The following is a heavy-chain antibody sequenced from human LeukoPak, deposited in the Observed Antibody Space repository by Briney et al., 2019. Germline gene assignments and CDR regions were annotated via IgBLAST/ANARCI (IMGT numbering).Heavy chain of an antibody. Sequence: SETLSLTCTVSGGSISSYYWSWIRQPPGKGLEWIGYIYTSGSTNYNPSLKGRVTISVDTSKNQFSLKLSSVTAADTAVYYCARHQTYYDFWSGYYTGWFDPWGQGTLVTVSS. D-gene: IGHD3-3*01. V-gene: IGHV4-4*09. CDR1: GGSISSYY. CDR2: IYTSGST. CDR3: ARHQTYYDFWSGYYTGWFDP. J-gene: IGHJ5*02.